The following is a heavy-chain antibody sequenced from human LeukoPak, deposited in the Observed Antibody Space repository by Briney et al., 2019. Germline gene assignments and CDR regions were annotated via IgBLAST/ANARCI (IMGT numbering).Heavy chain of an antibody. J-gene: IGHJ4*02. CDR2: ISGSGGST. V-gene: IGHV3-23*01. Sequence: GGSLRLSCVTSGFTFSQYWMTWVRQAPGKGLEWVSAISGSGGSTYYADSVKGRFTISRDNSKNTLYLQMNSLRAEDTAVYYCAKVDYDFWSGLYYFDYWGQGTLVTVSS. CDR1: GFTFSQYW. CDR3: AKVDYDFWSGLYYFDY. D-gene: IGHD3-3*01.